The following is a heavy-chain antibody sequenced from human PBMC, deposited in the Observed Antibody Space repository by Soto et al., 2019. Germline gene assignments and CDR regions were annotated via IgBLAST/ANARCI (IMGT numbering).Heavy chain of an antibody. D-gene: IGHD3-22*01. CDR3: AKDLYGYDSSGYNFDY. V-gene: IGHV3-23*01. CDR1: GVTFISYA. Sequence: SLRHSCTASGVTFISYAMSWVRQAPGKGLEWVSAISGSGGSTYYADSVKGRFTISRDNSKNTLYLQMNSLRAEDTAVYYCAKDLYGYDSSGYNFDYWGQGTLVTVSS. J-gene: IGHJ4*02. CDR2: ISGSGGST.